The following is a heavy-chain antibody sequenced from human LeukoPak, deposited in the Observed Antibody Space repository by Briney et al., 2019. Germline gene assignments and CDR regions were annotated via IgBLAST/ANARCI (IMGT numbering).Heavy chain of an antibody. CDR1: GGSISSSSYY. CDR3: ARVDRIAARHFDY. V-gene: IGHV4-39*07. D-gene: IGHD6-6*01. Sequence: PSETLSLTCTVSGGSISSSSYYWGWIRQPPGKGLEWIGSIYYSGSTSYNPSLKSRVTISVDTSKNQFSLKLTSVTAADTAVYYCARVDRIAARHFDYWGQGTLVTVSS. CDR2: IYYSGST. J-gene: IGHJ4*02.